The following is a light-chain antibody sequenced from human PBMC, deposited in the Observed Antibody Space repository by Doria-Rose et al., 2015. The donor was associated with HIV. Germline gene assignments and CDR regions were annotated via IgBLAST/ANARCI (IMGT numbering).Light chain of an antibody. Sequence: CTGTSSDVGGFGYVSWYQQHPGKAPKLTIYDVSNRPSGVSNRFSGSKSGDTASLIISGLQAEDEADYYCNSYTTSSTHNYVFGTGTKVTVL. V-gene: IGLV2-14*03. CDR2: DVS. J-gene: IGLJ1*01. CDR1: SSDVGGFGY. CDR3: NSYTTSSTHNYV.